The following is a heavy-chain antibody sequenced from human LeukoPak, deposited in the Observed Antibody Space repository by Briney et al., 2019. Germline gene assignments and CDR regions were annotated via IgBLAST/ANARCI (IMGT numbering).Heavy chain of an antibody. D-gene: IGHD1-26*01. CDR3: ARVGSGSYGGYFDY. CDR1: GYTFTGYY. V-gene: IGHV1-2*02. Sequence: GASVKVSCKASGYTFTGYYMHWVRQAPGQGLEWMGWINPNSGGTNYAQKFQGRVTITADKSTSTAYMELSSLRSEDTAVYYCARVGSGSYGGYFDYWGQGTLVTVSS. CDR2: INPNSGGT. J-gene: IGHJ4*02.